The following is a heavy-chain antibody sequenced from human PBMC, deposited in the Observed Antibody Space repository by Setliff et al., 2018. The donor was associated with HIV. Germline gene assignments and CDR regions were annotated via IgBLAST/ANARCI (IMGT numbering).Heavy chain of an antibody. Sequence: TSETLSLTCAVSGYSISSGYYWGWIRQPPGKGLEWIGSIFHSAATNYNPSLKSRVTISIDTSKNQFSLKLTSVTAADTAVYYCARRGAYGYDYFDYWVPETLLVTVSS. CDR3: ARRGAYGYDYFDY. D-gene: IGHD5-12*01. J-gene: IGHJ4*03. CDR2: IFHSAAT. CDR1: GYSISSGYY. V-gene: IGHV4-38-2*01.